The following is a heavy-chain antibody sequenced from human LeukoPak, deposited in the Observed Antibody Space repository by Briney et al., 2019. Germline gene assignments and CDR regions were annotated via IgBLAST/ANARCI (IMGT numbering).Heavy chain of an antibody. Sequence: GGSLRLSCAASGFTFSSYAMSWVRQAPGKGLEWVSGISVSGGSTYYADSVKGRFTISRDNSKNTLYLQMSILRAEDTAVYYCAKNSWPNWFDPWGQGTLVTVSS. D-gene: IGHD6-13*01. V-gene: IGHV3-23*01. CDR3: AKNSWPNWFDP. CDR2: ISVSGGST. J-gene: IGHJ5*02. CDR1: GFTFSSYA.